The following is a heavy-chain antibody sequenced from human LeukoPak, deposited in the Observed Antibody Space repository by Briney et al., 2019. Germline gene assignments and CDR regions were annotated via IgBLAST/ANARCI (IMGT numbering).Heavy chain of an antibody. CDR1: GFTFSSYT. CDR2: ISSSSSYM. Sequence: TGGSLRLSCAASGFTFSSYTMNWVRQAPGKGLEWVSSISSSSSYMYYADSVKGRFTISRDNAKNSLYLQMNSLRAEDTAVYYCARASYCSGGICYYYYWGQGTLVTVSS. D-gene: IGHD2-15*01. V-gene: IGHV3-21*06. CDR3: ARASYCSGGICYYYY. J-gene: IGHJ4*02.